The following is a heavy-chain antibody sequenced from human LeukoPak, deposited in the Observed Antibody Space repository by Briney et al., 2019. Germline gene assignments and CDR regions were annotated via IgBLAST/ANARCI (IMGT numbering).Heavy chain of an antibody. CDR2: INPNSGGT. D-gene: IGHD2-2*01. CDR1: GYTFTGYY. J-gene: IGHJ3*01. V-gene: IGHV1-2*02. Sequence: ASVKVSCKASGYTFTGYYMHWVRQAPGQGLEWMGWINPNSGGTNYAQKFQGRVTMTRDTSISTAYMELSRLRSDDTAVYYCARGGYCSSTSCSDAFDLWGQGTMVTVSS. CDR3: ARGGYCSSTSCSDAFDL.